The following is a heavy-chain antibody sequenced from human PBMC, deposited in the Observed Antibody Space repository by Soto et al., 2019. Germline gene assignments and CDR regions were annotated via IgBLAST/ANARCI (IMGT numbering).Heavy chain of an antibody. Sequence: EVQLVQSGAEVKKPGESLRISCKGSGYSFTSNWISWVRQMPGKGLEWMGRIDPSDSYINYSPSFQGHVTISADKSTSTAYLQWSSLKASDTAMYYCARHGAGVTLWFGDYWGQGTQLTVSS. CDR1: GYSFTSNW. CDR2: IDPSDSYI. CDR3: ARHGAGVTLWFGDY. D-gene: IGHD3-10*01. J-gene: IGHJ4*02. V-gene: IGHV5-10-1*01.